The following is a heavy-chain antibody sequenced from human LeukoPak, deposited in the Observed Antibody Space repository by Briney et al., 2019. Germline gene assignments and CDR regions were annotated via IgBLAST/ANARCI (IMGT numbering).Heavy chain of an antibody. D-gene: IGHD6-13*01. Sequence: GGSLRLSCAASGFTVSSNYMGWVRQAPGKGLEWVSVIYSGGSTYYADSVKGRFTISRDNSKNTLYLQMNSLRAEDTAVYYCARESSSWARGFDPWGQGTLVTVSS. CDR1: GFTVSSNY. J-gene: IGHJ5*02. CDR2: IYSGGST. CDR3: ARESSSWARGFDP. V-gene: IGHV3-53*01.